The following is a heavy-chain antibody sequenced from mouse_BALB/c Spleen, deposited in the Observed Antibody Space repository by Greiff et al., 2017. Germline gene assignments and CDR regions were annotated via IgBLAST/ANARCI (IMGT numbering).Heavy chain of an antibody. J-gene: IGHJ4*01. CDR1: GYSITSDYA. D-gene: IGHD1-2*01. V-gene: IGHV3-2*02. CDR2: ISYSGST. CDR3: ARGLLRLRGAMDY. Sequence: EVQLVESGPGLVKPSQSLSLTCTVTGYSITSDYAWNWIRQFPGNKLEWMGYISYSGSTSYNPSLKSRISITRDTSKNQFFLQLNPVTTEDTATYYCARGLLRLRGAMDYWGQGTSVTVSS.